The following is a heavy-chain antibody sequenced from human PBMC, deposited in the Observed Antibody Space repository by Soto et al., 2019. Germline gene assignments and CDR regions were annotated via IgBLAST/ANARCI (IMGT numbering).Heavy chain of an antibody. V-gene: IGHV4-4*02. CDR1: GGSISSSNW. CDR3: ARTVYSGTNHDY. D-gene: IGHD2-2*01. J-gene: IGHJ4*02. CDR2: IYHSGST. Sequence: SETLSLTGAVSGGSISSSNWWSWVRQPPGKGLEWIGEIYHSGSTNYNPSLKCRVTISVDKSKNQFSLKLSSVTAADTAVYYCARTVYSGTNHDYWGQGTLVTVSS.